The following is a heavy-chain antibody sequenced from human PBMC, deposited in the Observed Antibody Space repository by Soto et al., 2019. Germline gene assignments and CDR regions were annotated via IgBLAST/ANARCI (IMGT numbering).Heavy chain of an antibody. J-gene: IGHJ4*02. Sequence: ETLSLTCAVYGGSFSGYYWSWIRQPPGKGLEWIGEINHSGSTHYNPSLKSRVTISVDTSKNQFSLKLSSVTAADTAVYYCARDRGDFRPEVDYYFDYWGQGTLVTVSS. CDR1: GGSFSGYY. D-gene: IGHD3-3*01. V-gene: IGHV4-34*01. CDR3: ARDRGDFRPEVDYYFDY. CDR2: INHSGST.